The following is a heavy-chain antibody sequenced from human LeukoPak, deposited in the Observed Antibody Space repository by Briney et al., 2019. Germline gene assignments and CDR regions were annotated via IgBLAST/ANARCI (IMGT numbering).Heavy chain of an antibody. CDR3: ARDAQRGFDYSNSLEY. CDR2: IWSDATEK. Sequence: GGSLRLSCAASGFTYSHYGMHWVRQAPGKGLEWVAVIWSDATEKYYGDAVKGRFTISRDNSRNTLYLQMSSLRVEDTAVYYCARDAQRGFDYSNSLEYWGQGTLVTVSS. J-gene: IGHJ4*02. D-gene: IGHD4-11*01. CDR1: GFTYSHYG. V-gene: IGHV3-33*08.